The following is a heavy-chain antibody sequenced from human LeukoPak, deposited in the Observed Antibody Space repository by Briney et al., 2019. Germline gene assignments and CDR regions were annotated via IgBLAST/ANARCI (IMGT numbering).Heavy chain of an antibody. CDR2: ITGSSSFI. V-gene: IGHV3-21*01. J-gene: IGHJ5*02. Sequence: KAGGCLRLSCAASGFTFSTYSMNWVRQAPGKGLEWVSSITGSSSFIYYADSVKGRFTISRDNAKNSLHLQMNSLRAMEMAVYECARTVYSSDDGSNGFDPLGQGTLVTVSS. CDR3: ARTVYSSDDGSNGFDP. D-gene: IGHD3-22*01. CDR1: GFTFSTYS.